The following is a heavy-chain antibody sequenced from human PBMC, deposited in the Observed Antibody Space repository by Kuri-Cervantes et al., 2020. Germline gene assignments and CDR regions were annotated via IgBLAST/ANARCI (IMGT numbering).Heavy chain of an antibody. J-gene: IGHJ4*02. Sequence: GGSLRLSCAASGFTFSSYSMHWVRQAPGKGLEWVAVISYDGSNIYYADSVKGRFTITRDNSKNTLYLQMNSLTAEDTAVYYCAKFTSRRSSNLMGCQVDYWGQGTLVTVSS. CDR3: AKFTSRRSSNLMGCQVDY. V-gene: IGHV3-30-3*02. D-gene: IGHD3-16*01. CDR2: ISYDGSNI. CDR1: GFTFSSYS.